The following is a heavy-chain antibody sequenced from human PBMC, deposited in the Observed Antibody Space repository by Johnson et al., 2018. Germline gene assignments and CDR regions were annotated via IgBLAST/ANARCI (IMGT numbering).Heavy chain of an antibody. CDR2: ISSDTGTL. D-gene: IGHD3-10*01. Sequence: VQLVESGGGLVKPGGSLRLSCSASGFSFSSYSMNWVRQAPGKGLEWVSSISSDTGTLYYADSVKGRFTTSRDNAKGSLYQQMSSLREDDTAIYFCARFGNGINTPDAFDSWGQGTMVTVSS. V-gene: IGHV3-21*01. J-gene: IGHJ3*02. CDR3: ARFGNGINTPDAFDS. CDR1: GFSFSSYS.